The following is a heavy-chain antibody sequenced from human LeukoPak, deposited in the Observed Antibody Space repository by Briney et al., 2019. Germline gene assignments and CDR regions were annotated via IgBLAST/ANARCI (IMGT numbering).Heavy chain of an antibody. CDR1: GYTFTGYY. V-gene: IGHV1-2*02. CDR2: INPNSGGT. J-gene: IGHJ1*01. D-gene: IGHD4/OR15-4a*01. Sequence: ASVKVSCKASGYTFTGYYMHWVRQAPGQGLEWMGWINPNSGGTNYAQKLQGRVTMTRDTSISTAYMELSRLRSDDTAVYYCARAYGGPKQYFQHWGQGTLVTVSS. CDR3: ARAYGGPKQYFQH.